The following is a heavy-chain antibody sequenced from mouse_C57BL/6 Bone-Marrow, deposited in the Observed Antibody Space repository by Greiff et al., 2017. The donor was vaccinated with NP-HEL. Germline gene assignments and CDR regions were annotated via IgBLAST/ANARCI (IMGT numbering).Heavy chain of an antibody. CDR2: IHPSDSDT. D-gene: IGHD3-2*02. CDR1: GYTFTSYW. V-gene: IGHV1-74*01. CDR3: AIRTPDSSGYVYYAMDY. Sequence: QVQLKQPGAELVKPGASVKVSCKASGYTFTSYWMHWVKQRPGQGLEWIGRIHPSDSDTNYNQKFKGKATLTVDKSSSTAYMQLSSLTSEDSAVYYCAIRTPDSSGYVYYAMDYWGQGTSVTVSS. J-gene: IGHJ4*01.